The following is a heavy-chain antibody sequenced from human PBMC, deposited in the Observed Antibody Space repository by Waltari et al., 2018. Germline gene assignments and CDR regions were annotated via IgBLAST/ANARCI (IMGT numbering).Heavy chain of an antibody. V-gene: IGHV1-24*01. CDR2: FDPEDGET. CDR1: GYTLTESS. J-gene: IGHJ4*02. D-gene: IGHD3-22*01. Sequence: QVQLVQYGAEVKKPGACVKVPCKVSGYTLTESSMPWVRPAPGKGLECMGGFDPEDGETIDAQKFQGRVTMTEDTSTDTAYMELSSVRSEDTAVYYCATLDSRYYYDSSGYYDWGQGTLVTVSS. CDR3: ATLDSRYYYDSSGYYD.